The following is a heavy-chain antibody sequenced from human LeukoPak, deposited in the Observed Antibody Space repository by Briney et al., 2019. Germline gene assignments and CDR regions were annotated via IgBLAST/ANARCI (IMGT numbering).Heavy chain of an antibody. CDR1: GFTFRNYV. J-gene: IGHJ4*02. D-gene: IGHD3-10*01. CDR2: TSSDLNVK. V-gene: IGHV3-30-3*01. Sequence: GGSLRLSCAASGFTFRNYVIHWVRQAPGKGLEWVAVTSSDLNVKLYADSVKGRFTISRDNSRSTLYLQMNSLRPEDTAIYYCAREDYYGSGSPPSLYFDYWGQGTLVTVSS. CDR3: AREDYYGSGSPPSLYFDY.